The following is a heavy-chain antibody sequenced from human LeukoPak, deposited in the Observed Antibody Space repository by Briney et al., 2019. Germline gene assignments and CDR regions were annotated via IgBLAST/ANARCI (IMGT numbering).Heavy chain of an antibody. CDR3: AKLNGYAVRPYYFDY. CDR1: GFTFSSYA. V-gene: IGHV3-23*01. CDR2: ISGSGGST. Sequence: PGGSLRLSCAASGFTFSSYAMSWVRQAPGKGLEWVSAISGSGGSTYYADSVKGRFTISRDNSKNTLYLQMNSLRAEDTAVYYCAKLNGYAVRPYYFDYWGQGTLVTVSS. D-gene: IGHD2-2*01. J-gene: IGHJ4*02.